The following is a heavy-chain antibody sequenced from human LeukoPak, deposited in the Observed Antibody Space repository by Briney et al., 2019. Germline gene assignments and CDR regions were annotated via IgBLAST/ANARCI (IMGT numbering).Heavy chain of an antibody. J-gene: IGHJ4*02. V-gene: IGHV3-33*01. CDR1: GFPFSSYV. CDR2: IWFDGGKI. Sequence: GGSLRLSCAASGFPFSSYVMHWLRQAPGKGLEWVAVIWFDGGKIYYADSVKGRFTISRDNSKNTLYLQMNSLRAEDTAVYHCARDFTNIRGGGYFDNWGPGTLVTVSS. CDR3: ARDFTNIRGGGYFDN. D-gene: IGHD2/OR15-2a*01.